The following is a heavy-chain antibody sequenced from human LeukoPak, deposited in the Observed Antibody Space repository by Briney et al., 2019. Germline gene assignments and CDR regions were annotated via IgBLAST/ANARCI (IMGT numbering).Heavy chain of an antibody. V-gene: IGHV3-49*03. Sequence: GGSLRLSCTASGFTFGDYAMSWFRQAPGKGLEWVGFIRSKAYGGTTESAASVKGRFTISRDDSKSIAYLQMNSLKTEDTAVYYCTRSPFHWGSYRPFDYWGQGTLVTVSS. CDR1: GFTFGDYA. CDR2: IRSKAYGGTT. CDR3: TRSPFHWGSYRPFDY. D-gene: IGHD3-16*02. J-gene: IGHJ4*02.